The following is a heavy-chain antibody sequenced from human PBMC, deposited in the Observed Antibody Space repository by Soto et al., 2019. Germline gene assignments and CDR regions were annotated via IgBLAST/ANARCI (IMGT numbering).Heavy chain of an antibody. CDR2: IYYSGST. V-gene: IGHV4-30-4*01. J-gene: IGHJ5*02. D-gene: IGHD3-22*01. Sequence: SETLSLTCTVSGGSISSGDYYWSWIRQPPGKGLEWIGYIYYSGSTYYNPSLKSRVTISVDTSKNQFSLKLSSVTAADTAVYYCSRYCFDPSGYFNRFAPWGRGTLVAV. CDR1: GGSISSGDYY. CDR3: SRYCFDPSGYFNRFAP.